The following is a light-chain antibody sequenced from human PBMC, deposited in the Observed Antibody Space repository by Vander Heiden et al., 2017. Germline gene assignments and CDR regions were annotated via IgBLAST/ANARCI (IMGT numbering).Light chain of an antibody. V-gene: IGLV6-57*01. CDR3: QSYDSSTEV. CDR1: SGRIGSNY. CDR2: EDN. J-gene: IGLJ2*01. Sequence: NFMLPQPHSESASPGKTVAISRTRGSGRIGSNYVQWFQQRPSSSPTTVIYEDNQRPTGVPDRFSNSIDRSSNTATLTISGLKTEDEADCYCQSYDSSTEVFGGGTKLTVL.